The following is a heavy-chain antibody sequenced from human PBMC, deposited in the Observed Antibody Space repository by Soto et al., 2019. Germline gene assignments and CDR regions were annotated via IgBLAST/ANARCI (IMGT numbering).Heavy chain of an antibody. J-gene: IGHJ5*02. CDR3: ARVLRAGWFDP. V-gene: IGHV4-31*03. D-gene: IGHD2-15*01. CDR2: IYYSGST. Sequence: PSETLSLTCTVSGGSISSGGYYWSWIRQHPGKGLEWIGYIYYSGSTCYNPSLKSRVTISVDTSKNQFSLKLSSVTAADTAVYYCARVLRAGWFDPWGQGTLVTVSS. CDR1: GGSISSGGYY.